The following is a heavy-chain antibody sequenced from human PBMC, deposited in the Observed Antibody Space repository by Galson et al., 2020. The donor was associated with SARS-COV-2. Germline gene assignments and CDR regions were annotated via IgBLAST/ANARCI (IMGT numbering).Heavy chain of an antibody. Sequence: GESLKISCKGSGYSFSTYWIAWVRQMPGKGLEWMGIIYPGDSDTRYSPSFQGQVTISADKSITTAYLQLSSLKASDTAMYYCAILPATVSPPMDVWGKGTTVTISS. V-gene: IGHV5-51*01. CDR3: AILPATVSPPMDV. J-gene: IGHJ6*03. D-gene: IGHD4-17*01. CDR2: IYPGDSDT. CDR1: GYSFSTYW.